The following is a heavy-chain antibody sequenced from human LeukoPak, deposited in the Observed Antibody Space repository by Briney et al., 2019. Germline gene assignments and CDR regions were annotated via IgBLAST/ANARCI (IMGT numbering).Heavy chain of an antibody. CDR2: INHSGST. J-gene: IGHJ4*02. V-gene: IGHV4-34*01. D-gene: IGHD6-19*01. Sequence: GSLRLSCAASGFTFSSYAMSWIRQPPGKGPEWIGEINHSGSTNYNPSLKSRVTISVDTSKNQFSLELSSVTAADTAVYYCARAIGPSIAVAGSEYYFDYWGQGTLVTVSS. CDR3: ARAIGPSIAVAGSEYYFDY. CDR1: GFTFSSYA.